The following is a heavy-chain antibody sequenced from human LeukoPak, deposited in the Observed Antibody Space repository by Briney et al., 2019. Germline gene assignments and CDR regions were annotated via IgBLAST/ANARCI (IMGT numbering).Heavy chain of an antibody. J-gene: IGHJ4*02. CDR2: IYTSGTT. D-gene: IGHD4-17*01. CDR3: ARLSTVTTSFDY. Sequence: PSETLSLTCTVSGGSISSYYWSWGRQPAGEGRGWGGRIYTSGTTHYNPSLKSRVTMSVNTSKNQFSLKLSSVTAADTAVYYCARLSTVTTSFDYWGQGTLVTVSS. V-gene: IGHV4-4*07. CDR1: GGSISSYY.